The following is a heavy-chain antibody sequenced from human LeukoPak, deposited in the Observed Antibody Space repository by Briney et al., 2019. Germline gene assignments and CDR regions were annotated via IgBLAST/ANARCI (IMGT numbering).Heavy chain of an antibody. V-gene: IGHV1-24*01. CDR2: FDPEDGEA. Sequence: VSVKVSCKVSGYTLTELSMHWVRQAPGKGLEWMGGFDPEDGEAIYAQKFQGRVTMTEDTSTDTAYMELSSLRSEDTAVYYCATDLIAVAGTLLFDYWGQGTLVTVSS. CDR1: GYTLTELS. J-gene: IGHJ4*02. D-gene: IGHD6-19*01. CDR3: ATDLIAVAGTLLFDY.